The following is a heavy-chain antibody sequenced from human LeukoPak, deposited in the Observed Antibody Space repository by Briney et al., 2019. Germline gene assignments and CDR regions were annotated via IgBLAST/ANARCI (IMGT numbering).Heavy chain of an antibody. J-gene: IGHJ6*03. V-gene: IGHV4-34*01. D-gene: IGHD4-23*01. Sequence: SETLSLTCAVYGGSFSGYYWSWIRQPPGKGLEWIGEINHSGNTNSNPSLKSRVTMSVDTSKNQFSPKLSSLTAADTAMYYCARREPHGDYGGKIRYYYYMDVWGKGTTITISS. CDR2: INHSGNT. CDR3: ARREPHGDYGGKIRYYYYMDV. CDR1: GGSFSGYY.